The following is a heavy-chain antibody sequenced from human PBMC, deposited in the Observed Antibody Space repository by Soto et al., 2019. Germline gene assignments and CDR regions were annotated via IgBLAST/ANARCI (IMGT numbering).Heavy chain of an antibody. CDR2: IYYDGTT. CDR1: DGSICDYY. D-gene: IGHD3-10*01. Sequence: PSETLSLTCSVSDGSICDYYWSWIRQPPGKGLEWIGYIYYDGTTNYSPSLKSRVTILVDTSKNQFSLKLSSVTAADTAVYYCARDLGTYYPFDFWGPGTLVTVSS. J-gene: IGHJ4*02. V-gene: IGHV4-59*01. CDR3: ARDLGTYYPFDF.